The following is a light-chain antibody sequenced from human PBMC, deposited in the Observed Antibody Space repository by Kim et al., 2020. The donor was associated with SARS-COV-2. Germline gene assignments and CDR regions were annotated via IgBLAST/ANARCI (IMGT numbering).Light chain of an antibody. J-gene: IGLJ3*02. V-gene: IGLV2-8*01. CDR1: SSDVGDYPY. Sequence: QSALTQPPSASGSPRQSVTISCSGISSDVGDYPYVSWYQQHPGKAPTLIIYEVRYRPSGVPDRFSGSKSGNTASLTVSGLQAEDEADYYCSSSAGSNNLVFGGGTRLTVL. CDR2: EVR. CDR3: SSSAGSNNLV.